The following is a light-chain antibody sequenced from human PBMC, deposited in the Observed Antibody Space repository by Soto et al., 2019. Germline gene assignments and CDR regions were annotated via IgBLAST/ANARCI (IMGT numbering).Light chain of an antibody. CDR3: QRYSSSPYT. CDR2: GES. V-gene: IGKV3-20*01. Sequence: EIVLTQSPGTLSLSPGERATLSCRASQSVSSSYLAWYQQKPGQAPRLLTYGESSRATGIPDRFSGSGSGTDVTLTISRLEHEDFAVYYCQRYSSSPYTFGQGTKLEIK. J-gene: IGKJ2*01. CDR1: QSVSSSY.